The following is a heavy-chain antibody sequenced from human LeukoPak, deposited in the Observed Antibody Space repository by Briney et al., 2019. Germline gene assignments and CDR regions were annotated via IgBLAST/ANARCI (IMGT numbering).Heavy chain of an antibody. V-gene: IGHV3-11*01. J-gene: IGHJ6*02. D-gene: IGHD3-9*01. CDR2: ISSSGSTI. CDR3: ARDRAYYDILTGRNYYYYYGMDV. Sequence: GGSLRLSCAASGFTFSDYYMSWIRQAPGKGLEWVSYISSSGSTIYYADSVKGRFTISRDNAKNSLYLQMNSLRAEDTAVYYCARDRAYYDILTGRNYYYYYGMDVWGQGTTVTVSS. CDR1: GFTFSDYY.